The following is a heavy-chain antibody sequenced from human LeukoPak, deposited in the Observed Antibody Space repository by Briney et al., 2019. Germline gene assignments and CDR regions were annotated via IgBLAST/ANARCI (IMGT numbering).Heavy chain of an antibody. CDR1: GFTFSSYW. V-gene: IGHV3-7*01. D-gene: IGHD4-17*01. CDR3: ARERSTVTTIHHYFDY. Sequence: GGSLRLSCAASGFTFSSYWMSWVRQAPGKGLEWVANIKQDGSEKYYVDSVKGRFTISRDNAKNSLYLQMNSLRAEDTAVYYRARERSTVTTIHHYFDYWGQGTLVTVSS. CDR2: IKQDGSEK. J-gene: IGHJ4*02.